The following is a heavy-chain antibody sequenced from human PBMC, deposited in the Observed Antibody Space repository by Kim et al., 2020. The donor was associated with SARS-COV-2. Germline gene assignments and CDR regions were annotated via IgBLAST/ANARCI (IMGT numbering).Heavy chain of an antibody. CDR3: ANGISVVQGVIRY. V-gene: IGHV3-23*01. D-gene: IGHD3-10*01. J-gene: IGHJ4*02. CDR1: GFTFRSYA. CDR2: ISGTGGGT. Sequence: GSLRLSCAASGFTFRSYAMSWVRQAPGKGLEWVSGISGTGGGTYYADSVKGRFTISRDNSKNTLYLQMNSLRAEDTAVYYCANGISVVQGVIRYWGQGTRVTVSS.